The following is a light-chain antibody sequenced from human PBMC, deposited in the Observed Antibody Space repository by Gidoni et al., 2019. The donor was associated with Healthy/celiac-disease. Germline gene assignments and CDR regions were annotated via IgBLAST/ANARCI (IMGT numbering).Light chain of an antibody. CDR2: GAS. CDR3: QQYGSSPLT. CDR1: QSVSSSY. J-gene: IGKJ4*01. Sequence: EIVLTQSPGTLSLSPGERATLSCRTSQSVSSSYLAWYQQKPGQTPRHLIYGASSRATGIPDRFSGSGSGTDFTLTISRLEPEDFAVYDCQQYGSSPLTFGGGTKVEIK. V-gene: IGKV3-20*01.